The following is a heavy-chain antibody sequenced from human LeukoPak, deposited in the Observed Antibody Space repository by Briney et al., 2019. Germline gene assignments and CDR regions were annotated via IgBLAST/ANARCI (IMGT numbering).Heavy chain of an antibody. V-gene: IGHV3-23*01. CDR2: ISGSGGST. CDR3: ARDSASSWFPYYFDS. J-gene: IGHJ4*02. D-gene: IGHD6-13*01. CDR1: GFTFSSYA. Sequence: GGSLRLSCAASGFTFSSYAMSWVRQAPGKGLEWVSAISGSGGSTYYADSVKGRFTISRDNSKNTLYLQMNSLRAEDTAVYYCARDSASSWFPYYFDSWGQGTLVTVSS.